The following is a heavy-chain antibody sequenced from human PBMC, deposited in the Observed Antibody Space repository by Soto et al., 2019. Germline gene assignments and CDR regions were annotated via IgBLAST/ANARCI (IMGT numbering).Heavy chain of an antibody. CDR2: ISSSTSYV. J-gene: IGHJ5*01. V-gene: IGHV3-21*06. CDR1: GFTFSRYG. Sequence: EVQLVESGGGLVKPGGSLRLSCAASGFTFSRYGMNWLRQAPGKGLEWVASISSSTSYVYYADSVKGRFSTSRDNAKNMLYLEMNALRTEDTAVYYCSRDPSEVRVGNWFESWGQGTLVTVSS. D-gene: IGHD2-2*01. CDR3: SRDPSEVRVGNWFES.